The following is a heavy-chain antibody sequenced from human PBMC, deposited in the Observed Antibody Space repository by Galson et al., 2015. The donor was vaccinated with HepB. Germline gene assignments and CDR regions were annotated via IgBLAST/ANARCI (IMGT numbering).Heavy chain of an antibody. CDR1: GFTFSNYG. J-gene: IGHJ4*02. Sequence: LSCAASGFTFSNYGMHWVRQAPGKGLEWVAVISYDGSNKYYADSVEGRFTISRDNSKNTLYLQMNSLRAEDTALYYCAKDPYLYSALAGTMAGFDYWGQGTLVTVSS. CDR2: ISYDGSNK. CDR3: AKDPYLYSALAGTMAGFDY. V-gene: IGHV3-30*18. D-gene: IGHD6-19*01.